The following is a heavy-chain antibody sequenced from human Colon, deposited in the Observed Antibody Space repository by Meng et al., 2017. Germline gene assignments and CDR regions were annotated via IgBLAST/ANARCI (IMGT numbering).Heavy chain of an antibody. Sequence: HVQLQASAPGLGRPSETLSLTCTVAVGSVSSGTYYWSWIRQPPGKGLEWIGCIYYSGTTNYNPSLKSRVTISVDTSKNQFSLKLSSVTPADTVVYFCARDRVPGKYWGQGTLVTVSS. D-gene: IGHD1-14*01. CDR3: ARDRVPGKY. CDR1: VGSVSSGTYY. V-gene: IGHV4-61*01. J-gene: IGHJ4*02. CDR2: IYYSGTT.